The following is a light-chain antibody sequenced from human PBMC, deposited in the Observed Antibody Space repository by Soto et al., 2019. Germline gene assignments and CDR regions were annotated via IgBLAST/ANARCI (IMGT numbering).Light chain of an antibody. CDR3: AAWDDSLNAVV. V-gene: IGLV1-44*01. CDR1: NSNVGSNT. CDR2: HNN. J-gene: IGLJ2*01. Sequence: QSVLTQPPSASGTPGQRVTISCSGSNSNVGSNTVDWYQQLPGTAPKLLIYHNNQRPSGVPDRLSGSKSGTSASLAISGLQSEYEADYYCAAWDDSLNAVVFGGGTKLTVL.